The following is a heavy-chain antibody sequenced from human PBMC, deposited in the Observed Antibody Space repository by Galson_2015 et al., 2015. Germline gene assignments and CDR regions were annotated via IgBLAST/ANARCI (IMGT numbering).Heavy chain of an antibody. CDR2: ISGSGSST. CDR1: GFTFSSNM. D-gene: IGHD2-8*01. CDR3: AKCYTNYFEY. Sequence: LRLSCAASGFTFSSNMMSWVRQAPGKGLEWVSSISGSGSSTYYPDSVKGRFTISRDNSKNTLYLQMNSLRAEDTAIYYCAKCYTNYFEYWGQGTLVTVSS. J-gene: IGHJ4*02. V-gene: IGHV3-23*01.